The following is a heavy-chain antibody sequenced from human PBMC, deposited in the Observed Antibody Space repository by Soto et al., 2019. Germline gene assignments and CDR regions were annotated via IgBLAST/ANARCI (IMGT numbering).Heavy chain of an antibody. CDR3: ARESLSTTVTTGHNWFDP. D-gene: IGHD4-17*01. CDR1: GGSVSSGSYY. CDR2: IYYSGST. V-gene: IGHV4-61*01. Sequence: SETLSLTCTVSGGSVSSGSYYWSWIRQPPGKGLEWIGYIYYSGSTNYNPSLKSRVTISVDTSKNQFSLKLSSVTAADTAVYYCARESLSTTVTTGHNWFDPWGQGTLVTVSS. J-gene: IGHJ5*02.